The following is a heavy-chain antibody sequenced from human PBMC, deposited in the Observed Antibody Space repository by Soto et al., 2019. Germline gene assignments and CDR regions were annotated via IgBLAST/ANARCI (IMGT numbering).Heavy chain of an antibody. Sequence: QVQLQESGPGLVKPSQTLSLTCTVSGGSISSGGYYWSWIRQHPGKGLEWIGFIYYSGSTYYNPSLKSRVTMSVDTSKNQFSLKLNSVTAADTAMYYCARVLCGADCYSGLYNWFDPWGQGTLVTVSS. D-gene: IGHD2-21*02. V-gene: IGHV4-31*03. CDR3: ARVLCGADCYSGLYNWFDP. J-gene: IGHJ5*02. CDR1: GGSISSGGYY. CDR2: IYYSGST.